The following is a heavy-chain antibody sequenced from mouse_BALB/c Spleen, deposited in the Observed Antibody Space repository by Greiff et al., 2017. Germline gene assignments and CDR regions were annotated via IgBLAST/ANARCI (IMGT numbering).Heavy chain of an antibody. D-gene: IGHD1-1*01. CDR1: GYTFTSYW. CDR3: ARSGSSSYFDY. Sequence: QVQLKHSGAELARPGASVKLSCKASGYTFTSYWMQWVKQRPGQGLEWIGAIYPGDGDTRYTQKFKGKATLTADKSSSTAYMQLSSLASEDSAVYYCARSGSSSYFDYWGQGTTLTVSS. J-gene: IGHJ2*01. V-gene: IGHV1-87*01. CDR2: IYPGDGDT.